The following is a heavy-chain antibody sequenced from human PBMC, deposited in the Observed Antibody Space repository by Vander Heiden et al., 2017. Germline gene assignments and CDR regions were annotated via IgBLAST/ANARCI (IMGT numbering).Heavy chain of an antibody. V-gene: IGHV4-34*01. CDR1: GGSFSGYY. D-gene: IGHD6-6*01. CDR2: INHSGST. Sequence: QVQLQQWGAGLLKPSATLSLTCAVYGGSFSGYYWSWIRQPPGKGLEWIGEINHSGSTNYNPSLKSRVTISVDTSKNQFSLNLSSVTAADTAVYYCARGRHSSSTYNYYYYGMDVWGQGTTVNVSS. J-gene: IGHJ6*02. CDR3: ARGRHSSSTYNYYYYGMDV.